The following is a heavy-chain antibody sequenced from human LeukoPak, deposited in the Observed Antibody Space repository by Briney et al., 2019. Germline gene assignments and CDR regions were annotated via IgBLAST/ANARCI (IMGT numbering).Heavy chain of an antibody. V-gene: IGHV5-51*01. J-gene: IGHJ4*02. CDR3: AGPIYYDSSAAHF. CDR1: GYSFTSYW. CDR2: IYPGGSDT. Sequence: GESLKISCKGSGYSFTSYWIGWVRQMPGKGLEWMGIIYPGGSDTRYSPSFQGQVTISADKSISTAYLQWSSLKASDTAMYYCAGPIYYDSSAAHFWGQGTLVTVSS. D-gene: IGHD3-22*01.